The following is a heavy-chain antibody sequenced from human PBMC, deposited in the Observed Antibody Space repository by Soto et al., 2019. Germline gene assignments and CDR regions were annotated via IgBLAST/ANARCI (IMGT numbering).Heavy chain of an antibody. CDR2: ISGSGGST. CDR1: GFTFSSYA. D-gene: IGHD2-2*01. J-gene: IGHJ1*01. CDR3: AKPDYCSSTSCLEHFQH. V-gene: IGHV3-23*01. Sequence: PGGSLRLSCAASGFTFSSYAMSWVRQAPGKGLEWVSAISGSGGSTYYAESVKGRFTISRDNSKNTLYLQMNSLRAEDTAVYYCAKPDYCSSTSCLEHFQHWGQGTLVTVSS.